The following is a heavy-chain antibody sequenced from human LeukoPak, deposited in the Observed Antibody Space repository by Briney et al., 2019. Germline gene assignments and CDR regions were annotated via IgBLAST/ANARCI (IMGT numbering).Heavy chain of an antibody. D-gene: IGHD6-6*01. CDR2: IYYSGAT. CDR1: GGSIISSPHY. J-gene: IGHJ4*02. Sequence: SETLSLTCSVSGGSIISSPHYWSWIRQPPGKGLEYIGNIYYSGATYYNPSLKSRVTISVDTSNNQFSLELRSVTAADTAVYCCARRGHSSSSGGFDYWGQGTLVTVSS. V-gene: IGHV4-39*01. CDR3: ARRGHSSSSGGFDY.